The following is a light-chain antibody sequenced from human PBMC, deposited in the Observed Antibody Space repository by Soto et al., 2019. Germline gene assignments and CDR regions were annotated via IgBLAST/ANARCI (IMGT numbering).Light chain of an antibody. Sequence: EIVMTQSPATLAVSRCEGATLSFRANQAISSNLAWYQQKPGQAPRLLIYGASTRATGIPDRFSGSGSGTEFTPTISRLEPEDFAVYYCQQYGSSLWTFGQGTKVDI. CDR3: QQYGSSLWT. V-gene: IGKV3-15*01. CDR2: GAS. J-gene: IGKJ1*01. CDR1: QAISSN.